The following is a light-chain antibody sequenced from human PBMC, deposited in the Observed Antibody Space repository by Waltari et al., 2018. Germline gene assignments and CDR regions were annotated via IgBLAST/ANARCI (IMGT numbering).Light chain of an antibody. J-gene: IGKJ5*01. CDR2: DAS. V-gene: IGKV3-15*01. CDR3: QQYNRWPPIT. Sequence: EVLMTQSPATLSVSPGERASLSCRASQSIATNLAWYQQKPGQPPRLLVYDASTRPPSIPARFKGSGSGTEFTLTISSLQSEDSAVYYCQQYNRWPPITFGQGTRLEI. CDR1: QSIATN.